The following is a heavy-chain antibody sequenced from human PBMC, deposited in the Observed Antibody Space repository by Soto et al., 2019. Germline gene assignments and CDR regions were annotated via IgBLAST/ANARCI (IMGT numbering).Heavy chain of an antibody. J-gene: IGHJ4*02. CDR1: GYTFTNYY. Sequence: GASVKVSCKASGYTFTNYYIHWVRQAPGQGLEWMGIINPSGGSTSYSRKFQGRATMTRDTSTTTVYMELTSLRSEDTAVYYCARDDQSIAEQGDYFDYWGQGTLVTVSS. D-gene: IGHD1-1*01. CDR2: INPSGGST. CDR3: ARDDQSIAEQGDYFDY. V-gene: IGHV1-46*01.